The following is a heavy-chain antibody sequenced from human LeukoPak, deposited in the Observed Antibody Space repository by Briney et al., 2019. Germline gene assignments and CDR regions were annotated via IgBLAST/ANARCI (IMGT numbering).Heavy chain of an antibody. V-gene: IGHV3-23*01. Sequence: GGSLGLSCAASGFTFSSYAMSWVRQAPGKGLEWVSAISGSGGSSYYADSVKGRFTISRDNSKNTLFLQMNSLRAEDTAVYYCAKDLYDSSGSRYDYWGQGTLVTVSS. CDR1: GFTFSSYA. J-gene: IGHJ4*02. D-gene: IGHD3-22*01. CDR2: ISGSGGSS. CDR3: AKDLYDSSGSRYDY.